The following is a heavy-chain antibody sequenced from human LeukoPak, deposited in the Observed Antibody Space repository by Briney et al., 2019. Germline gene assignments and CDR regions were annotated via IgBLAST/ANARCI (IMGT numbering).Heavy chain of an antibody. V-gene: IGHV3-66*01. J-gene: IGHJ4*02. CDR3: ARVPVAGIDC. Sequence: LEWVSVLYSGGSTYYADSAKGRFIISRDNSKNTLYLQMNSLRAEDSAVYYCARVPVAGIDCWGQGTLVTVSS. CDR2: LYSGGST. D-gene: IGHD6-19*01.